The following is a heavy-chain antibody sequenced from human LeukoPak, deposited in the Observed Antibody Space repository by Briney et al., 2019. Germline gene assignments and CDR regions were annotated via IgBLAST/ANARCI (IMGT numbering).Heavy chain of an antibody. CDR2: IYYSGST. V-gene: IGHV4-59*01. D-gene: IGHD2-2*01. J-gene: IGHJ4*02. Sequence: SETLSLTCTVSGGSISSYYWSWIRQPPGKGLEWIGYIYYSGSTNYNPSLTSRVTISVDTSKNQFSLKLSSVTAADTAVYYCARGDGGSTSLSYEGYFDYWGQGTLVTVSS. CDR1: GGSISSYY. CDR3: ARGDGGSTSLSYEGYFDY.